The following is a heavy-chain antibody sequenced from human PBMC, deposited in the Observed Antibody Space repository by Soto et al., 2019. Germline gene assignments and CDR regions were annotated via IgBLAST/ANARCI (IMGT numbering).Heavy chain of an antibody. Sequence: SETLSLTCTVSGGSISSGDYYWSWIRQPPGKGLEWIGYIYYNGSTYYNPSLKSRVSISVDTSKNQFILKLSSVTAADTAVYFCAREPLLDFWGQGTLVTVSS. CDR1: GGSISSGDYY. CDR3: AREPLLDF. V-gene: IGHV4-30-4*01. CDR2: IYYNGST. J-gene: IGHJ4*02.